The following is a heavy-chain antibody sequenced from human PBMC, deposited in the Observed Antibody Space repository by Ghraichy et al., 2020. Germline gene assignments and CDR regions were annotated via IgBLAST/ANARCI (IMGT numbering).Heavy chain of an antibody. CDR3: ARDSGVGAAAIEGLDV. CDR2: INGGKGNT. J-gene: IGHJ6*02. D-gene: IGHD2-2*01. V-gene: IGHV1-3*01. CDR1: GYIFTRFA. Sequence: ASVKVSCKASGYIFTRFALHWVRQAPGQRLEWMGMINGGKGNTKFSETLQDRVTITRDTSANTAYMQLSSLRSEDTAVYYCARDSGVGAAAIEGLDVWGQGTTVTVSS.